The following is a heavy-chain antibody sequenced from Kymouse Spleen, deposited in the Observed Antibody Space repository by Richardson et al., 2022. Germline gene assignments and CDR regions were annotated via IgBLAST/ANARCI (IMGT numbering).Heavy chain of an antibody. V-gene: IGHV4-61*01. J-gene: IGHJ3*02. CDR2: IYYSGST. Sequence: QVQLQESGPGLVKPSETLSLTCTVSGGSVSSGSYYWSWIRQPPGKGLEWIGYIYYSGSTNYNPSLKSRVTISVDTSKNQFSLKLSSVTAADTAVYYCARAPPVLRYFDWYGAFDIWGQGTMVTVSS. CDR1: GGSVSSGSYY. D-gene: IGHD3-9*01. CDR3: ARAPPVLRYFDWYGAFDI.